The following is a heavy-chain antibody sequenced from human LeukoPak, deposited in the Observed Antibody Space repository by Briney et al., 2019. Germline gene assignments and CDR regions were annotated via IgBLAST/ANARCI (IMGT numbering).Heavy chain of an antibody. D-gene: IGHD6-6*01. CDR2: INSDGSEG. CDR1: GFTFSGFW. Sequence: GGSLRLSCAVSGFTFSGFWMIWSRQAPGKGLEWVASINSDGSEGYYADVVKGRFTISRDNAKNSLYLQINSLRAEDTAVYYCARSSYSSSSSVWGQGTMVTVSS. J-gene: IGHJ3*01. CDR3: ARSSYSSSSSV. V-gene: IGHV3-7*03.